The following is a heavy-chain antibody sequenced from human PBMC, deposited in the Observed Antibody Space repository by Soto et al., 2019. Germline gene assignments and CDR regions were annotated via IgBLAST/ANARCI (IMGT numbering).Heavy chain of an antibody. Sequence: SVKVSFKASGGTFSSYAISWVRQAPGQGLEWMGGIIPIFGTANYAQKFQGRVTITADESTSTAYMELSSLRSEDTAVYYCATYDSSGYLNYWGQGTLVTVSS. CDR3: ATYDSSGYLNY. CDR2: IIPIFGTA. CDR1: GGTFSSYA. V-gene: IGHV1-69*13. D-gene: IGHD3-22*01. J-gene: IGHJ4*02.